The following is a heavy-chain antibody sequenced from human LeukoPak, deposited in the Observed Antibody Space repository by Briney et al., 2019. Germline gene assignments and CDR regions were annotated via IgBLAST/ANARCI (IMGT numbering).Heavy chain of an antibody. V-gene: IGHV3-9*01. J-gene: IGHJ4*02. D-gene: IGHD4-17*01. Sequence: GGSLRLSCAASGFTFDDYAMHWVRQAPGKGLEWASGISWNSGSIGYADSVKGRFTISRDNAKNSLYLQMNSLRAEDTAVYYCAKFYDFGDSRGYFDYWGQGTLVTVSS. CDR1: GFTFDDYA. CDR2: ISWNSGSI. CDR3: AKFYDFGDSRGYFDY.